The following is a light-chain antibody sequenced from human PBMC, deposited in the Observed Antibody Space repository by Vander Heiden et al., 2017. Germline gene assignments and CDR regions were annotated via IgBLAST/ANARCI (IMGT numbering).Light chain of an antibody. CDR2: LGS. CDR3: MQALQTPYT. J-gene: IGKJ2*01. Sequence: DIATTQSPLPLPVTPGEPASISCRSSQSLLHSNGYKYLDWYLQKPGQSPQLLIYLGSNRASGVPDRFSGSGSGTDFTLKISRVEAEDVGVYYCMQALQTPYTFGQGTKLEIK. CDR1: QSLLHSNGYKY. V-gene: IGKV2-28*01.